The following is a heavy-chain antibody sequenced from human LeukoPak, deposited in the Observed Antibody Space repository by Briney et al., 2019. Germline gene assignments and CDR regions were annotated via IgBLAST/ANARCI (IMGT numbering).Heavy chain of an antibody. V-gene: IGHV3-33*06. D-gene: IGHD4-11*01. CDR2: IWNDGSNK. J-gene: IGHJ4*02. Sequence: PGRSLRLSCAASGFTLSHYGMHWVRQAPGRGLEWVAVIWNDGSNKYYADSVKGRFTISRDNSQNTVDLHMNSLRAEDTAVYYCAKDAQRGFDYSNSLEYWGQGTLVTVSS. CDR1: GFTLSHYG. CDR3: AKDAQRGFDYSNSLEY.